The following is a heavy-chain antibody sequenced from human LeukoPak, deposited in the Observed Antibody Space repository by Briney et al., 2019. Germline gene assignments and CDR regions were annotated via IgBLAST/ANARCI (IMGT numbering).Heavy chain of an antibody. Sequence: SETLSLTCTVSGYSISSDCYRAWIRQPPGKGLEWIGSMYHSGDTHYNPFLKSRVTISVDMPKNQFSLKLTSVTAADTAVYYCARDHSTGWDFDYWGQGTLVTVSS. CDR2: MYHSGDT. V-gene: IGHV4-38-2*02. J-gene: IGHJ4*02. CDR1: GYSISSDCY. D-gene: IGHD6-25*01. CDR3: ARDHSTGWDFDY.